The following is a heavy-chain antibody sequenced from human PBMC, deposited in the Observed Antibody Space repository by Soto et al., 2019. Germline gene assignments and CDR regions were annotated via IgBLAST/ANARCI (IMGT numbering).Heavy chain of an antibody. CDR3: ARAITGTKDSGFYYYGMEV. V-gene: IGHV1-69*13. CDR2: IIPIFGTA. J-gene: IGHJ6*02. CDR1: GGTFSSYA. D-gene: IGHD1-7*01. Sequence: ASGKVSCKASGGTFSSYAISWERQAPGQGLEWMGGIIPIFGTANYAQKFQGRVTITADESTSTAYMELSSLRSEDTAVYYCARAITGTKDSGFYYYGMEVWGQGTPGTSP.